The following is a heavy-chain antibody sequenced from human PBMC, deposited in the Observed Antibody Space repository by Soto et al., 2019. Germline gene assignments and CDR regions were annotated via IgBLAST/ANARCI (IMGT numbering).Heavy chain of an antibody. CDR1: GGSVSSGSYY. J-gene: IGHJ5*02. D-gene: IGHD6-13*01. V-gene: IGHV4-61*01. CDR3: ARVPKQQLVHHQVPWFDP. Sequence: QVQLQESGPGLVKPSETLSLTCTVSGGSVSSGSYYWSWIRQPPGKGLEWIGYIYYSGSTNYNPSLKSRVTISVDTSKNQFSLKLSSVTAADTAVYYCARVPKQQLVHHQVPWFDPWGQGTLVTVSS. CDR2: IYYSGST.